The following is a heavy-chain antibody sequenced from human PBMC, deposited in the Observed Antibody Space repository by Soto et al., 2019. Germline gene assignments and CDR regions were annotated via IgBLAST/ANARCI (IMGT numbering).Heavy chain of an antibody. CDR2: IIPIFGTA. Sequence: VKVSCKASGGTFSSYAISWVRQAPGQGLEWMGGIIPIFGTANYAQKFQGRVTITADESTSTAYMELSSLRSEDTAVYYCAREAHRGYSSSWYGYYYYYGMDVWGQGTTVTVSS. V-gene: IGHV1-69*01. D-gene: IGHD6-13*01. CDR1: GGTFSSYA. CDR3: AREAHRGYSSSWYGYYYYYGMDV. J-gene: IGHJ6*02.